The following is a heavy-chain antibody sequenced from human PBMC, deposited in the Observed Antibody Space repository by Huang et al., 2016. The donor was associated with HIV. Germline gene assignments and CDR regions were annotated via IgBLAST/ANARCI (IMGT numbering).Heavy chain of an antibody. CDR1: GGTFSTYA. J-gene: IGHJ6*02. D-gene: IGHD6-6*01. Sequence: QVQLVQSGAEVKKPGSSVKVSCKASGGTFSTYAISWGRQAPGQGLEWRGGSIPIFGTANDAQKFQGTVTITADEFTSTAYMELSSLRAEDTALYYCARGRTRSSLYDSYYGLDVWGQGTTVTVSS. CDR2: SIPIFGTA. V-gene: IGHV1-69*01. CDR3: ARGRTRSSLYDSYYGLDV.